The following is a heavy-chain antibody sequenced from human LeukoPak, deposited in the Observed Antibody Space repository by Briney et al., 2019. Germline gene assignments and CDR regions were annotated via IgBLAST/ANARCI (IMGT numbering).Heavy chain of an antibody. J-gene: IGHJ4*02. CDR2: MNPNSGNT. CDR1: GYTFTSYD. CDR3: ARWSEDEVATIVDY. Sequence: ASVKVSCKASGYTFTSYDINWVRQATGQGLEWMGWMNPNSGNTGYAQKFQGRVTMTRNTSISTAYMELSSLRSEDTAVYYCARWSEDEVATIVDYWGQGTLVTVSS. V-gene: IGHV1-8*01. D-gene: IGHD5-12*01.